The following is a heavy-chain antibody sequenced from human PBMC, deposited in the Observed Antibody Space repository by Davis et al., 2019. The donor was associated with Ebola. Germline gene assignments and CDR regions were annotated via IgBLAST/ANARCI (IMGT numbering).Heavy chain of an antibody. Sequence: AASVKVSCKASGYTFNIYYMYWVRQAPGQGLEWMGWISTYNDNTNYAQKLQGRVTMTTDTSTSTAYMELRSLRSDDTAVYYCARDRYCSGGSCYSSYYYGMDVWGQGTTVTVSS. D-gene: IGHD2-15*01. CDR2: ISTYNDNT. CDR3: ARDRYCSGGSCYSSYYYGMDV. J-gene: IGHJ6*02. V-gene: IGHV1-18*04. CDR1: GYTFNIYY.